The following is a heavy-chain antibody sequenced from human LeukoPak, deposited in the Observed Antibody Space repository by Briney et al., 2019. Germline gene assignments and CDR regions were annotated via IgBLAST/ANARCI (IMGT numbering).Heavy chain of an antibody. D-gene: IGHD2-15*01. V-gene: IGHV4-39*01. CDR1: SGSISGSSYF. Sequence: SETLSLTCTVSSGSISGSSYFWGWIRQPPGKGLEWLGSIYYSGSTYYNPSLKSRVTISVDTSKNQFSLKLSSVTAADTAVYFCARLSCTTSSCSHGGFYYYGMDVWGQGTTVTVSS. CDR3: ARLSCTTSSCSHGGFYYYGMDV. J-gene: IGHJ6*02. CDR2: IYYSGST.